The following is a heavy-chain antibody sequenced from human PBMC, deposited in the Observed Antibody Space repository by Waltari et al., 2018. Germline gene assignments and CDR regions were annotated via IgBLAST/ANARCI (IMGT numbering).Heavy chain of an antibody. CDR2: ISYDGGEE. Sequence: HVQLVESGGGVVQPGRSLRLSCATSGFPFSSYGIHWVRQAPGKGLEWVTVISYDGGEEFYADSVKGRFTISRDNSKDTVFLQMNSLRAEDTAVYYCARGSAHCSGSNCYRPLFDYWGQGTLVTVSS. V-gene: IGHV3-30*04. J-gene: IGHJ4*02. D-gene: IGHD2-2*02. CDR1: GFPFSSYG. CDR3: ARGSAHCSGSNCYRPLFDY.